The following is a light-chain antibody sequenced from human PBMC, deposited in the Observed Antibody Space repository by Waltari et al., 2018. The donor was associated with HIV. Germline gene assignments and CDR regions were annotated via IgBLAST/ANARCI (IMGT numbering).Light chain of an antibody. Sequence: SYELTQPPSVSVSPGQTARITCSGDALPKQYAYWYQPKPGQAPVLVIYKDSERPSGIPERFFGSSSGTTVTLTISGVQAEDEADYYCQSADSSGTPWVFGGGTKLTVL. J-gene: IGLJ3*02. V-gene: IGLV3-25*03. CDR2: KDS. CDR3: QSADSSGTPWV. CDR1: ALPKQY.